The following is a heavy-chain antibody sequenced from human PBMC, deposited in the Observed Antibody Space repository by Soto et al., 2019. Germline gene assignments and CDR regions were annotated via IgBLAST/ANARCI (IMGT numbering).Heavy chain of an antibody. D-gene: IGHD3-9*01. Sequence: ASVKVSCKASGYRFTSYAMHWVRQAPGQRLEWMGWINPGNGNTKYSQKFQGRVTITRDTSASTAYMELSSLRSEDTAVYYCASDANYDILTGTGYFDYWGQGTLVTVSS. CDR3: ASDANYDILTGTGYFDY. CDR1: GYRFTSYA. V-gene: IGHV1-3*01. CDR2: INPGNGNT. J-gene: IGHJ4*02.